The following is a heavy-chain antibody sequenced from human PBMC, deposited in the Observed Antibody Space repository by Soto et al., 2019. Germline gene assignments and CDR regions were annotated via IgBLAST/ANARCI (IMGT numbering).Heavy chain of an antibody. CDR3: ARPHLGYCSGGSCYWDAFDI. J-gene: IGHJ3*02. Sequence: QVQLVQSGAEVKKPGSSVKVSCTASGGTFSSYTISWVRQAPGRGLEWMGRIIPILGIANYAQKFQGRVTITADKSTSTASMELSSLRSEDTAVYYCARPHLGYCSGGSCYWDAFDIWGQGTLVTVSS. V-gene: IGHV1-69*02. CDR2: IIPILGIA. D-gene: IGHD2-15*01. CDR1: GGTFSSYT.